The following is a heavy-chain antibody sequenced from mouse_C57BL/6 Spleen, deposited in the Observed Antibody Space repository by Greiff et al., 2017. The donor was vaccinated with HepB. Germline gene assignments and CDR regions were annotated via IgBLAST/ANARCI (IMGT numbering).Heavy chain of an antibody. CDR1: GYTFTNYW. CDR2: IYPGGGYT. CDR3: ARKVMVTWYFDV. Sequence: QVQLQQSGAELVRPGTSVKMSCKASGYTFTNYWIGWAKQRPGHGLEWIGDIYPGGGYTNYNEKFKGKATLTADKSSSTAYMQVSSLTSEDSAIYYCARKVMVTWYFDVWGTGTTVTVSS. V-gene: IGHV1-63*01. D-gene: IGHD2-2*01. J-gene: IGHJ1*03.